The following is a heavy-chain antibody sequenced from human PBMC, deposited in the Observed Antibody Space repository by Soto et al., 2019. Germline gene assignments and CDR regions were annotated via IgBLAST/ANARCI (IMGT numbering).Heavy chain of an antibody. V-gene: IGHV3-30*02. Sequence: WGSLRLSCVSPGVIFGGYGMPGVRQAPGKGLEWVAVIRFDGSNIDYADSVKGRFTISRDNSKNTLYLQMNSLRAEDTAVYYWAKRGYGSGISYRKFDSGGPGTLVTVSS. CDR3: AKRGYGSGISYRKFDS. CDR1: GVIFGGYG. J-gene: IGHJ4*02. CDR2: IRFDGSNI. D-gene: IGHD3-10*01.